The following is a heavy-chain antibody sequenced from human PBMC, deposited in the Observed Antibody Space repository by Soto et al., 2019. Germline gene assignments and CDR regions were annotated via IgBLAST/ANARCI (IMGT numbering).Heavy chain of an antibody. V-gene: IGHV1-3*01. CDR3: ARVGIVVVTAIPLDY. D-gene: IGHD2-21*02. Sequence: ASVKVSCKASGYSFTSYAIHWMRQAPGQRLEWMGWINAGNGNTKDPQKFQGRGTLTRDTSASTVYMEVRSLRSDDTAVYYCARVGIVVVTAIPLDYWGQGTLVTVSS. J-gene: IGHJ4*02. CDR1: GYSFTSYA. CDR2: INAGNGNT.